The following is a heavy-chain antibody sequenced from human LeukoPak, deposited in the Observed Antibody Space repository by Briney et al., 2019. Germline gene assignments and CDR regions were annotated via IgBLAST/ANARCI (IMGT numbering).Heavy chain of an antibody. J-gene: IGHJ4*02. CDR3: ATLDYYDSSVYSLFPY. CDR1: GGSISSGGYY. D-gene: IGHD3-22*01. Sequence: PSQTLSLTCTVSGGSISSGGYYWSWIRQHPGTGLEWIGYIYYSGSTYYNPSLKSRVTISVDTSKNQLSLKLSSVTAADTAVYYCATLDYYDSSVYSLFPYGAQETLAPFSP. CDR2: IYYSGST. V-gene: IGHV4-31*03.